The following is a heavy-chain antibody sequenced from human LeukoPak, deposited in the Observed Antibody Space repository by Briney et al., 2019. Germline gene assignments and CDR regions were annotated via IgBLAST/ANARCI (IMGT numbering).Heavy chain of an antibody. CDR1: GYTFTRYD. J-gene: IGHJ3*02. CDR3: ARRKFGYDDAFDI. V-gene: IGHV1-8*01. CDR2: MNPNSGNT. Sequence: ASVKVSCKASGYTFTRYDINWVRQATGQGLEWMGWMNPNSGNTGYAQKFQGRVTMTRNTSISTAYMELSSLRSEDTAVYYCARRKFGYDDAFDIWGQGTMVTVSS. D-gene: IGHD5-12*01.